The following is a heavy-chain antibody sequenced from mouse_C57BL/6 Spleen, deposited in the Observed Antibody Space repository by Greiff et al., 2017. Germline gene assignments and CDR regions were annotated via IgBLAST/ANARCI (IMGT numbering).Heavy chain of an antibody. D-gene: IGHD1-1*01. CDR2: FYPGSGSI. CDR3: ARHEVDYCGSSYGYFGV. CDR1: GYTFTEYT. Sequence: QVQLQQSGAELVKPGASVKLSCKASGYTFTEYTIHWVKQRSGQGLEWIGWFYPGSGSIKYNEKFKDKATLTADKSSSTVYMELSRLTSQDSAVYFCARHEVDYCGSSYGYFGVWGTGTTVTVSS. V-gene: IGHV1-62-2*01. J-gene: IGHJ1*03.